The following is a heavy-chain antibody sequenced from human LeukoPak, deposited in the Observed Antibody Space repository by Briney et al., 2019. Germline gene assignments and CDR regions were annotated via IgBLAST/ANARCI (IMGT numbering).Heavy chain of an antibody. CDR1: GGSISSYY. CDR2: IYTSGST. V-gene: IGHV4-4*07. Sequence: SETLSLTCTVSGGSISSYYWSWIRQPAGKGLEWIGRIYTSGSTNYNPSLKSRVTISVDRSKNQFSLKLSSVTAADTAVYYCARGRASWSGFDYWGQGTLVTVSS. J-gene: IGHJ4*02. D-gene: IGHD6-13*01. CDR3: ARGRASWSGFDY.